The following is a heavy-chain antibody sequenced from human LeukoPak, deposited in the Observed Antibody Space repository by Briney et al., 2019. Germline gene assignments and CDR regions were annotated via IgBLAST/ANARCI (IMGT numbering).Heavy chain of an antibody. CDR1: GFTFTKNW. V-gene: IGHV3-74*01. CDR2: IKDDGTTT. J-gene: IGHJ5*02. Sequence: GGSLRLSCAASGFTFTKNWMHWVRQAPGKGLVWVSLIKDDGTTTAYADSVKGRFTISRDNAKNTVYLQMNSLRAEDTAIYYCARDRFHAVVSWGQGTLVTVSS. CDR3: ARDRFHAVVS. D-gene: IGHD3-16*01.